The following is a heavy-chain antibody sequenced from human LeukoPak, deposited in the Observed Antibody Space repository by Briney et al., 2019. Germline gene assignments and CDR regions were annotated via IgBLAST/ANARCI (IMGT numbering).Heavy chain of an antibody. J-gene: IGHJ3*01. V-gene: IGHV3-23*01. Sequence: PGGSLRLSCAVSGFIFGSYAMGWVRQAPGKGLEWVSTISGPGDNTYYADSVKGRFTISRDNSKNTLYLQMNSLRAEDTAIYYCAKEDYYDSRGHIKLDAFDVWGQETMVTVSS. D-gene: IGHD3-22*01. CDR2: ISGPGDNT. CDR3: AKEDYYDSRGHIKLDAFDV. CDR1: GFIFGSYA.